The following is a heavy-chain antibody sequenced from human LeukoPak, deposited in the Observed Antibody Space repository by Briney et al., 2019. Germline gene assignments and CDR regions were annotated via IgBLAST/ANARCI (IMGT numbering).Heavy chain of an antibody. J-gene: IGHJ4*02. CDR3: GKTTTGYSSGRYPAWPVDY. CDR2: IYSGGST. V-gene: IGHV3-53*04. D-gene: IGHD6-19*01. Sequence: GRSLRLSCAASGFTVSSNYMSWVRQAPGKGLEWVSVIYSGGSTYYADSVKGRFTISRHNSKNTLYLQMNSLRAEDTAVYYCGKTTTGYSSGRYPAWPVDYWGQGTLVTVSS. CDR1: GFTVSSNY.